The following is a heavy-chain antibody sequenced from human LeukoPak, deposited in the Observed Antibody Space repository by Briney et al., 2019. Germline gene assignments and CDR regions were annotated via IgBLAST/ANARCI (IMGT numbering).Heavy chain of an antibody. J-gene: IGHJ5*01. D-gene: IGHD5-12*01. CDR2: ISRNSDNI. V-gene: IGHV3-9*01. CDR3: VKDKHRDGYTYGVYDS. CDR1: GFTFSSFS. Sequence: GGSLRLSCVASGFTFSSFSMNWVRQAPGKGLEGVSGISRNSDNIGYADSVKGRFTMSRDNAKNSLDLQMSSLRPEDTALYYCVKDKHRDGYTYGVYDSWGQGTLITVSS.